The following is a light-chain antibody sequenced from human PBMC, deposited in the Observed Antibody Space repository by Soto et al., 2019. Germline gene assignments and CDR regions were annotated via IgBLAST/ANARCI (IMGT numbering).Light chain of an antibody. J-gene: IGKJ4*01. CDR2: DAY. V-gene: IGKV3-11*01. CDR1: QSISIY. Sequence: EVVFAQSPSTLSLSPGERATLSCRASQSISIYLAWYQQKPGQAPRLLIYDAYNRATGIPARFSGSGSGTDFTLTISSLEPEDFAVYYCQQRSEWPPLTFGGGTKVEIK. CDR3: QQRSEWPPLT.